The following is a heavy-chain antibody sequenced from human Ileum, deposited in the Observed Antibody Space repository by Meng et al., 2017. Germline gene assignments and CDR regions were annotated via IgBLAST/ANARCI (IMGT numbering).Heavy chain of an antibody. CDR1: GYTFTSNG. Sequence: ASVKVSCKASGYTFTSNGMNWVRQAPGQGLEWIGWINTDTGNPTYAQGFRGRFVFSLDTSVSTAYLDISSLKPEDTAVYYCAREPQRFDYWGQGSRVTGYS. CDR3: AREPQRFDY. CDR2: INTDTGNP. V-gene: IGHV7-4-1*02. J-gene: IGHJ4*02.